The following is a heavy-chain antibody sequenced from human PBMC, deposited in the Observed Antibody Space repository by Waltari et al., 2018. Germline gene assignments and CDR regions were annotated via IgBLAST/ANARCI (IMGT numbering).Heavy chain of an antibody. D-gene: IGHD6-19*01. Sequence: EVQLVESGGALVQPGGSLRLSCAVPGFTVGATSVTWVRQVPGKGLEWLSFIYAGGTTFYADSVKDRFIVSRDNPKNTVYLQMNSLRPDDTAIYYCARADSSGWYGFDYWGQGTLVTVSS. CDR1: GFTVGATS. V-gene: IGHV3-66*01. CDR2: IYAGGTT. CDR3: ARADSSGWYGFDY. J-gene: IGHJ4*02.